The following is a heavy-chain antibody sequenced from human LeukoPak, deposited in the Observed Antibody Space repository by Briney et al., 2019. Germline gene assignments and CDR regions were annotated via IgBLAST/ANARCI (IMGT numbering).Heavy chain of an antibody. J-gene: IGHJ5*02. CDR3: ARLKGS. V-gene: IGHV3-74*01. Sequence: GGSLRLSCAASGFTFSNYWMHWVRQAPGKGLVWVSRINTDGSSTDYADSVKGRFTISRDSAKNTLYLQMNGLRAEDTAVYYCARLKGSWGQGTMVTVSS. CDR2: INTDGSST. CDR1: GFTFSNYW.